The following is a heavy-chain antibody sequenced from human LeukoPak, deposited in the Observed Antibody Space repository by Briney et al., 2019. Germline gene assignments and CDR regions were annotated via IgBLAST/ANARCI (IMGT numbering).Heavy chain of an antibody. CDR1: GFTFSSYW. Sequence: GGSLRLSCAASGFTFSSYWMSWVRQAPGKGLEWVANIKQDGSEKYYVDSVKGRFTISRDNAKNSLYLQMNSLRAEDTAVYYCARESVAAAGYYYYYMDVWGKGTTVTVSS. CDR3: ARESVAAAGYYYYYMDV. CDR2: IKQDGSEK. D-gene: IGHD6-13*01. J-gene: IGHJ6*03. V-gene: IGHV3-7*01.